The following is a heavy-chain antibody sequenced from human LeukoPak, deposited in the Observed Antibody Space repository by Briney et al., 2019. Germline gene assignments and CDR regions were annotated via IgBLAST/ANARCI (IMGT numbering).Heavy chain of an antibody. Sequence: GGSLRLSCAASGFTFTSYWMNWVRQAPGKGLEWVASIRQDGSVMYYADPVKGRFTIYRDNAKTSLYLQMNSLRAEDTAVYYCARWGYDGGAYYIDYWGQGALVTVSS. CDR3: ARWGYDGGAYYIDY. CDR2: IRQDGSVM. J-gene: IGHJ4*02. V-gene: IGHV3-7*03. D-gene: IGHD5-12*01. CDR1: GFTFTSYW.